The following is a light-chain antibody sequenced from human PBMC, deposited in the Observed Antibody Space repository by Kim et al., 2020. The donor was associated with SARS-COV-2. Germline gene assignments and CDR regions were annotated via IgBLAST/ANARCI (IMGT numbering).Light chain of an antibody. CDR1: QSVNTY. Sequence: SLPPGERATLSYRASQSVNTYLAWYRQKPGQDPKLLIFDASNRATGIPARFSGSGSGTDFTLTISSLEPEDFAIYYCQQRHNWLTFGGGTKVDIK. CDR3: QQRHNWLT. V-gene: IGKV3-11*01. CDR2: DAS. J-gene: IGKJ4*01.